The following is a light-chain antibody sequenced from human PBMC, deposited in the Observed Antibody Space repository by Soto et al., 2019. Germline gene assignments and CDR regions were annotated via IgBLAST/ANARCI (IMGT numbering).Light chain of an antibody. Sequence: DIQMTQSPSTLSASVGDRVTITCRASQSISSWLAWYQQKPGKAPKLLIYDASSLESGVPSRFSGSVSGTEFTLTISSLQPDDFATYYCQQYNSYSLLTFGGGTKVEIK. CDR1: QSISSW. J-gene: IGKJ4*01. V-gene: IGKV1-5*01. CDR3: QQYNSYSLLT. CDR2: DAS.